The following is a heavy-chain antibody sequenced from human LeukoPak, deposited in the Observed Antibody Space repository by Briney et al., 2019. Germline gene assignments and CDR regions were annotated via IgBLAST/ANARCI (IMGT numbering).Heavy chain of an antibody. V-gene: IGHV1-69*13. D-gene: IGHD3-22*01. CDR3: ASPVHYYDSSGLDY. CDR2: IIPIFGTA. Sequence: SVKVSCKASGYSFTNYAISWVRQAPGQGLEWMGGIIPIFGTANYAQKFQGRVTITADESTSTAYMELSSLRSEDTAVYYCASPVHYYDSSGLDYWGQGTLVTVSS. CDR1: GYSFTNYA. J-gene: IGHJ4*02.